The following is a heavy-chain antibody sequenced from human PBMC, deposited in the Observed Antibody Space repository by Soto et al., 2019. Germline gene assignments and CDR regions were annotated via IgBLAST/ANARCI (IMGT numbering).Heavy chain of an antibody. CDR1: GYTLTELS. CDR2: FDPEDGET. CDR3: ATDLRGYYDSRDAFDI. V-gene: IGHV1-24*01. Sequence: ASVKVSCKVSGYTLTELSMHWLRQAPGKGLEWTGGFDPEDGETIYAQKFQGRVTMTEDTSTDTAYMELSSLRSEDTAVYYCATDLRGYYDSRDAFDIRGQGTMVTVSS. D-gene: IGHD3-22*01. J-gene: IGHJ3*02.